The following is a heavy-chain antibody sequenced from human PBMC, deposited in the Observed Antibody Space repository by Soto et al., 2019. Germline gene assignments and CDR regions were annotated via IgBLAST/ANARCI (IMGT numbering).Heavy chain of an antibody. D-gene: IGHD1-26*01. CDR2: IWFDGSHR. J-gene: IGHJ4*02. CDR1: GFPFGNHG. CDR3: AREDWRDGRWVGLYY. V-gene: IGHV3-33*01. Sequence: QVQLVESGGGVVQPGRSLTLSCAASGFPFGNHGMHWVRQAPGKGLEWVATIWFDGSHRYYADSVKGRFTVSRDNSKNKLYLQLNSLRAGDTAVYYGAREDWRDGRWVGLYYWGQGTLVTVSS.